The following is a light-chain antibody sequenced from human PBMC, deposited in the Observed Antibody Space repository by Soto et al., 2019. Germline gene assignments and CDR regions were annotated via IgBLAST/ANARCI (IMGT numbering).Light chain of an antibody. CDR3: SAYTARSTLV. J-gene: IGLJ3*02. CDR2: DVT. CDR1: SSEVAGYKY. Sequence: HSPLTQPASVSGSPGQSITISCTATSSEVAGYKYVSWYQLHPGTAPKLVIYDVTNRPSGVSNRFSGSRSGNTASLTISGLQSEDEGDYYCSAYTARSTLVFGGGTKVTVL. V-gene: IGLV2-14*01.